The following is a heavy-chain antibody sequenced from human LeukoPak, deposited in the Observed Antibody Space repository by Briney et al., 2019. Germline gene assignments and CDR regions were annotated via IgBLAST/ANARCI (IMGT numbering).Heavy chain of an antibody. CDR3: AKAPVTSCRGAFCYPFDS. D-gene: IGHD2-15*01. V-gene: IGHV3-23*01. CDR1: GFTFRNYA. Sequence: GGSLRLSCAASGFTFRNYAMSWVRRAPGKGLEWVSATSSSDDGKYYADSVRGRFTISRDNSRNTMYLQMNSLRAEDAAVYYCAKAPVTSCRGAFCYPFDSWGQGTLVTVSS. CDR2: TSSSDDGK. J-gene: IGHJ4*02.